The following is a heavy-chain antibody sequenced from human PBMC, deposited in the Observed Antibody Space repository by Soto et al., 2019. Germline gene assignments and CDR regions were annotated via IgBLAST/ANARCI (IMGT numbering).Heavy chain of an antibody. CDR3: AKVSEIGAAAGYFDY. J-gene: IGHJ4*02. D-gene: IGHD6-13*01. CDR1: GFTFDDYA. V-gene: IGHV3-9*01. Sequence: EVQLVESGGGLVQPGRSLRLSCAASGFTFDDYAMHWVRQAPGKGLEWVSGISWNSFSIGYADSVKGRFNISRDNIKNSLYLKMNRRRPDDTDLYYCAKVSEIGAAAGYFDYWGQGNLVTV. CDR2: ISWNSFSI.